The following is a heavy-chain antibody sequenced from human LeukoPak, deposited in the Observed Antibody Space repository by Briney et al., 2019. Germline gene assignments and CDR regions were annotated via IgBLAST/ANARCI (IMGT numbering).Heavy chain of an antibody. V-gene: IGHV3-21*01. CDR3: ARDAVVVVAASGPGYYFDY. CDR1: GFTFSSYN. CDR2: ISSSSSYI. Sequence: GGSLRPSCAASGFTFSSYNMNWVRQAPGKGLEWVSSISSSSSYIYYADSVKGRFTISRDNAKNLLYLQMNSLRAEDTAVYNCARDAVVVVAASGPGYYFDYWGQGTLVTVSS. J-gene: IGHJ4*02. D-gene: IGHD2-15*01.